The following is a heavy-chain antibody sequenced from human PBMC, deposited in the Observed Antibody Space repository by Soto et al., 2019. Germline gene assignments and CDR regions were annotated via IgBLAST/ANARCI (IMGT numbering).Heavy chain of an antibody. CDR2: INHRGST. CDR3: SRGHEVRATFYYHYAMDV. Sequence: TSETLSLTCAVYGWSFSGYYWSWIRQPPGKGLEWIGEINHRGSTNYNPSLKSRVTISVDTSKNQFSLKLTSVTAADTAVYYCSRGHEVRATFYYHYAMDVWGQGTTVTVSS. CDR1: GWSFSGYY. V-gene: IGHV4-34*01. D-gene: IGHD3-10*01. J-gene: IGHJ6*02.